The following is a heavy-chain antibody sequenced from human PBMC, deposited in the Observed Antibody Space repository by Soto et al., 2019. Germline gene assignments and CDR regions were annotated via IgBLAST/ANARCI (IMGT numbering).Heavy chain of an antibody. J-gene: IGHJ6*03. D-gene: IGHD5-12*01. CDR2: IIPILGIA. CDR1: GGTFSSYT. CDR3: ARGPGYSGYDYDYYYMDV. V-gene: IGHV1-69*02. Sequence: ASVKVSCKASGGTFSSYTISWVRQAPGQGLEWMGRIIPILGIANYAQKFQGRVTITADKSTSTAYMELSSLRSEDTAVYYCARGPGYSGYDYDYYYMDVWGKGTTVTVSS.